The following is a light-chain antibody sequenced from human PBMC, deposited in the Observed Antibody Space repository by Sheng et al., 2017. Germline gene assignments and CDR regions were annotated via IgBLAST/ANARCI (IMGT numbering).Light chain of an antibody. CDR1: SPNIGNNF. J-gene: IGLJ3*02. CDR2: DDN. CDR3: ATWDSSLSAGV. V-gene: IGLV1-51*01. Sequence: QSVLTQPPSVSAAPGQKVTISCSGSSPNIGNNFVSWYQQLPGTAPKLLIYDDNERPSGIPDRFSGSRSGTSATLGISGLQTGDEADYSCATWDSSLSAGVFGGGTKVTVL.